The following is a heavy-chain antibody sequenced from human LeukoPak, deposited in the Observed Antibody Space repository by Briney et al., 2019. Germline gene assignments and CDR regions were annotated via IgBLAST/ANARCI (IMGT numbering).Heavy chain of an antibody. CDR1: GGSISSSTYY. V-gene: IGHV4-39*01. J-gene: IGHJ6*02. CDR3: ARIMDV. CDR2: IYYTGTT. Sequence: SETLSLTCTVSGGSISSSTYYWDWIRQPPGKGLEWIGSIYYTGTTYYNPSLKSRVTISVDTSNNQFSLRLSSVTATDTAVYYCARIMDVWGQGTTVTVSS.